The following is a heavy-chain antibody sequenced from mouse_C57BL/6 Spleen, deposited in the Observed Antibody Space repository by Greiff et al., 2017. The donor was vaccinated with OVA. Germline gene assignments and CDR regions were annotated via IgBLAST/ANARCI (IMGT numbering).Heavy chain of an antibody. D-gene: IGHD3-2*02. CDR2: IDPNSGGT. CDR3: ARWPGYVGAWLAY. J-gene: IGHJ3*01. V-gene: IGHV1-72*01. CDR1: GYTFTSYW. Sequence: VQLQPPGAELVKPGASVKLSCKASGYTFTSYWMHWVKQRPGRGLEWIGMIDPNSGGTKYNEKLKSKATLTVDKPSSPAYMQLSSLTSEDSSVYYCARWPGYVGAWLAYWGQGTLVTVSA.